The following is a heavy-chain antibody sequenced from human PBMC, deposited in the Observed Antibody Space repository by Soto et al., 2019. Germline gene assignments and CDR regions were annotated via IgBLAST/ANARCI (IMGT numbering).Heavy chain of an antibody. J-gene: IGHJ4*02. CDR1: GGTFSSYA. CDR3: ALNHWGSYRYSSWAVDF. Sequence: QVQLVQSGAEVKKPGSSVKVSCKASGGTFSSYAISWVRQAPGQGLEWMGGIIPIYGTANYAQKFQGRVTITADESTSTAYMELSSLRSEHTAVYYCALNHWGSYRYSSWAVDFCVQGTLVTVSS. CDR2: IIPIYGTA. D-gene: IGHD3-16*02. V-gene: IGHV1-69*01.